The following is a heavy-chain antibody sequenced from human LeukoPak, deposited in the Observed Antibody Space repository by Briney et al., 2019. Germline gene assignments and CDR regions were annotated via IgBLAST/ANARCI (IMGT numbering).Heavy chain of an antibody. CDR3: ACSHYDFWSGYYTMLDAFDI. CDR1: GYSSTSYW. V-gene: IGHV5-51*01. Sequence: GESLKISCKGSGYSSTSYWIGWVRQMPGKGLEWMGIIYPGDSDTRYSPSFQGQVTISADKSISTAYLQWSSLKASDTAMYYCACSHYDFWSGYYTMLDAFDIWGQGTMVTVSS. CDR2: IYPGDSDT. J-gene: IGHJ3*02. D-gene: IGHD3-3*01.